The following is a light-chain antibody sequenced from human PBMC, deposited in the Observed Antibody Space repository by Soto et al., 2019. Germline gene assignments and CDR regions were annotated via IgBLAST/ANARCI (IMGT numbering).Light chain of an antibody. J-gene: IGKJ4*01. CDR1: QGLVNSDGNIY. CDR2: EVS. V-gene: IGKV2-30*01. CDR3: MQGTHLPLT. Sequence: DVVMTQSPLSLPVTLGQPASISCTSSQGLVNSDGNIYLNWFQQRPGQSPRRLIYEVSKRDSGVPDRFSGSGSGTDFTLKISRGEAEDVGVYYCMQGTHLPLTFGGGTKVEIK.